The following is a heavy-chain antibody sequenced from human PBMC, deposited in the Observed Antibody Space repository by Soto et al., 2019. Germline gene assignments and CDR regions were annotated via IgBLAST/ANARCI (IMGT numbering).Heavy chain of an antibody. CDR3: ATHEGRSSLPFDY. D-gene: IGHD6-6*01. CDR2: IYYTGTT. V-gene: IGHV4-39*01. Sequence: ASETLSLTCTVSGGSIASTSYYWGWIRQPPGKGLEWIESIYYTGTTYYNPSLKSRVTTSVDTSKNQVSLNLNSVTAADTAVYYCATHEGRSSLPFDYWGQGTLVTVSS. J-gene: IGHJ4*02. CDR1: GGSIASTSYY.